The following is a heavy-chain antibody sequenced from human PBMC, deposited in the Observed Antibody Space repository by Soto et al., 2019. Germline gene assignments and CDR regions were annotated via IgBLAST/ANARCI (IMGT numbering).Heavy chain of an antibody. CDR3: ARDGPHYFNWFDP. CDR1: GYTFTSYG. V-gene: IGHV1-18*01. D-gene: IGHD1-26*01. Sequence: ASVKVSCKASGYTFTSYGISWVRQAPGQGLEWMGWISAYNGNTNYAQKLQGRVTMTTDTSTSTAHMELRSLRSDDTAVYYCARDGPHYFNWFDPWGQGTLVTVSS. J-gene: IGHJ5*02. CDR2: ISAYNGNT.